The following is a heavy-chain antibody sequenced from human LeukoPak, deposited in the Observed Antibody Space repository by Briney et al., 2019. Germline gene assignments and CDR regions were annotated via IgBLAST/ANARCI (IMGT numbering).Heavy chain of an antibody. CDR3: AREGSEATIFGGAFDI. V-gene: IGHV4-4*07. CDR1: GGSIRSYY. CDR2: IYTSGST. Sequence: SETLSLTCTVSGGSIRSYYWSWIRQPAGKGLEWIGRIYTSGSTNYNPSLKSRVTMSVDTSKNQFSLKLSSVTAADTAVYYCAREGSEATIFGGAFDIWGQGTMVTVSS. J-gene: IGHJ3*02. D-gene: IGHD3-3*01.